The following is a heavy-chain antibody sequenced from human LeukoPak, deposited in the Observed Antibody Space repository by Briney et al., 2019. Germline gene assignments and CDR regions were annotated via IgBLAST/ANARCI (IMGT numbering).Heavy chain of an antibody. D-gene: IGHD2-8*01. V-gene: IGHV3-21*01. CDR3: ARDGRVCTNGVCQGRIAFDI. Sequence: GGSLRLSCAASGFTFGSYSMNWVRQAPGKGLEWVSSISSSSSYIYYADSVKGRFTISRDNAKNSLYLQMNSLRAEDTAVYYCARDGRVCTNGVCQGRIAFDIWGQGTMVTVSS. CDR2: ISSSSSYI. CDR1: GFTFGSYS. J-gene: IGHJ3*02.